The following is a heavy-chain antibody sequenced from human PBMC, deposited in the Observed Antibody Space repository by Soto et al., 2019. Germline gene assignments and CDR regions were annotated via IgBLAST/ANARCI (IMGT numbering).Heavy chain of an antibody. CDR1: GYTFTSYA. Sequence: ALVKVSCKASGYTFTSYAMHWVRQAPGQGLEWMGWINAGNGNTKYSQKFQGRVTITRDTSASTAYMELSSLRSEDTAVYYCARDWEGRVGNFDYWGQGTLVTVSS. CDR3: ARDWEGRVGNFDY. V-gene: IGHV1-3*01. J-gene: IGHJ4*02. CDR2: INAGNGNT. D-gene: IGHD1-26*01.